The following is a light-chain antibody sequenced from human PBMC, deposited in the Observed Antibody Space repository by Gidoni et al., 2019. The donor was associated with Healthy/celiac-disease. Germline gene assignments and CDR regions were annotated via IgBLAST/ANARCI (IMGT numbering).Light chain of an antibody. J-gene: IGKJ1*01. CDR3: QQSYSTPWT. Sequence: DIQMTQSPSSLSASVGDRVCITCRASQSISSYLNWYQQKPGKAPKLLIYAASSLQSGVPSRFSGSGSGTDFTLTISSLQPQDFATYYCQQSYSTPWTFGQGTKVEFK. CDR1: QSISSY. V-gene: IGKV1-39*01. CDR2: AAS.